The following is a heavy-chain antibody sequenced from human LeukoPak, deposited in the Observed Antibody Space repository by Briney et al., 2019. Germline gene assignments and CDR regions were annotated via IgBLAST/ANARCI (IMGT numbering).Heavy chain of an antibody. CDR1: GFTFSSYA. CDR3: ARDSAGDY. J-gene: IGHJ4*02. Sequence: GGSLRLSCAAFGFTFSSYAMHWVRQAPGKGLEWVAVISYDGSNKYYADSVKGRFTISRDNSKNTLYLQMNSLRAEGTAVYYCARDSAGDYWGQGTLVTVSS. V-gene: IGHV3-30*01. CDR2: ISYDGSNK. D-gene: IGHD6-19*01.